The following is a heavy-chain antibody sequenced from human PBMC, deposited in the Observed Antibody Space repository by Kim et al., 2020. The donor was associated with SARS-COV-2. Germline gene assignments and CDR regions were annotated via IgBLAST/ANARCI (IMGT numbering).Heavy chain of an antibody. CDR1: GYTFTSYD. CDR2: MNPNSGNT. D-gene: IGHD3-10*01. J-gene: IGHJ6*03. V-gene: IGHV1-8*01. CDR3: ARAKLVQGIFYYYYYMDV. Sequence: ASVKVSCKASGYTFTSYDINWVRQATGQGLEWMGWMNPNSGNTGYAQKFQCRVTMTRNTSISTAYMELSSLRSEDTAVYYCARAKLVQGIFYYYYYMDVWGKGTTVTVSS.